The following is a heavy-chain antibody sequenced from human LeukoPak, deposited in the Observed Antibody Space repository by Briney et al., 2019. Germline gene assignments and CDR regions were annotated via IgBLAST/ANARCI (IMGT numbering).Heavy chain of an antibody. CDR3: ARLWRPGYSSGWYFDY. J-gene: IGHJ4*02. V-gene: IGHV5-51*01. Sequence: GASLKISCKGSGYGFTSYWIGWGRQMPGKGLEWMGSIYPGDSDTRYSPSFQGQVTISADKSISTAYLQWSSLKASDTAMYYCARLWRPGYSSGWYFDYWGQGTLVTVSS. CDR1: GYGFTSYW. CDR2: IYPGDSDT. D-gene: IGHD6-19*01.